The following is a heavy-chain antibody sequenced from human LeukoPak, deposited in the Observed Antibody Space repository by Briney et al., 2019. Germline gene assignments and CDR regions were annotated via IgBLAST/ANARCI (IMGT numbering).Heavy chain of an antibody. D-gene: IGHD1-1*01. J-gene: IGHJ4*02. CDR2: ISSSGDMI. CDR1: GFTFSSYS. Sequence: SGGSLRLSCAASGFTFSSYSMNWVRQAPGKGLEWVSYISSSGDMIYYADSVKGRFTISRDSAKKSVYLQMKSLRDEDTAVYYCATSPRSTGRVFNYWGQGTLVTVSS. CDR3: ATSPRSTGRVFNY. V-gene: IGHV3-48*02.